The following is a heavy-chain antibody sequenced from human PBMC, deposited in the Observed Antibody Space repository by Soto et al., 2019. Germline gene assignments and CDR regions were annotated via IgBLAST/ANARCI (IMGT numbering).Heavy chain of an antibody. Sequence: PSETLSPTCIVSGGSISSSSYYWSWIRQNPGKGLEWIGTIYYSGAAYYNPSLQSRVTISVDTSSNQFSMKLNSVTAADTAVYYCTDMLGQWLPRGWGQGTVVTVS. CDR3: TDMLGQWLPRG. V-gene: IGHV4-39*01. D-gene: IGHD6-19*01. J-gene: IGHJ4*02. CDR1: GGSISSSSYY. CDR2: IYYSGAA.